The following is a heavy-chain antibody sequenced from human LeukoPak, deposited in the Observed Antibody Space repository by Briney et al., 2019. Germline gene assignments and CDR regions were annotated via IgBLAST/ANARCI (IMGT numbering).Heavy chain of an antibody. CDR2: ISYDGSNK. CDR1: GFTFSSYA. V-gene: IGHV3-30-3*01. J-gene: IGHJ4*02. D-gene: IGHD6-19*01. Sequence: GGSLRLSSAASGFTFSSYAMHWVRQAPGKGLEWVAVISYDGSNKYYADSVKSRFTISRDNSKNTLYLQMNSLRAEDTAVYYCARGRPAVAEFDYWGQGTLVTVSS. CDR3: ARGRPAVAEFDY.